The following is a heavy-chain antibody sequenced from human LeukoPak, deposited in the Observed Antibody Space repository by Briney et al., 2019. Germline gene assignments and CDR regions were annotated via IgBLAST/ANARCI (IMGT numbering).Heavy chain of an antibody. CDR3: AKVAIRGVSD. Sequence: GGSLRLSCAASGFMFTDHALSWVRQAPGKGLEWVSSISGSGGSTYYADSVKGRFTISRDNSKNTLYLQMNSLRAEDTAVYYCAKVAIRGVSDWGQGTLVTVSS. CDR2: ISGSGGST. CDR1: GFMFTDHA. V-gene: IGHV3-23*01. D-gene: IGHD3-10*01. J-gene: IGHJ4*02.